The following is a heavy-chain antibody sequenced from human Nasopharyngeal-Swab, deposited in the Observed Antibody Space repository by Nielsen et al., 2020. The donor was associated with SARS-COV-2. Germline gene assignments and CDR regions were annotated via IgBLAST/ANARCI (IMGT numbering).Heavy chain of an antibody. CDR1: GYTFTSYY. J-gene: IGHJ5*02. V-gene: IGHV1-46*01. D-gene: IGHD2-21*02. Sequence: ASVKVSCKASGYTFTSYYMHWVRQAPGQGLEWMGIINPSGGSTSYAQKFQGRVTMTRDTSTSTVYMELSSLRSEDTAVYYCARGGQRHIVVVTANNWSDPWGQGTLVTVSS. CDR3: ARGGQRHIVVVTANNWSDP. CDR2: INPSGGST.